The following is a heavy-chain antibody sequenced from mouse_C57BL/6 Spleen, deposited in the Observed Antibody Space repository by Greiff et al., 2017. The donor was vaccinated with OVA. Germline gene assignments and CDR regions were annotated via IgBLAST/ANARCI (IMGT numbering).Heavy chain of an antibody. Sequence: QVQLQQSGAELVKPGASVKISCKASGYAFSSYWMNWVKQRPGQGLEWIGQIYPGDGDTNYNGKFKGKATLTADKSSSTAYMQLSSLTSEDSAVYFCARWGTTVRGYFDVWGTGTTVTVSS. CDR3: ARWGTTVRGYFDV. CDR1: GYAFSSYW. D-gene: IGHD1-1*01. CDR2: IYPGDGDT. J-gene: IGHJ1*03. V-gene: IGHV1-80*01.